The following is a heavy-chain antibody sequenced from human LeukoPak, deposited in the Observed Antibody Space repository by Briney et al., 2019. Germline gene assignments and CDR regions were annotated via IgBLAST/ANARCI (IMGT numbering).Heavy chain of an antibody. CDR2: ISSSGSYI. Sequence: GGSLRLSCAASRFTFSSYSMNWVRQAPGKGLEWVSSISSSGSYIYYADSVKGRFTISRDNSKNTLYLQMNSLRAEDTAVYYCARDRFEDYGDTELGYWGQGTLVTVSS. CDR1: RFTFSSYS. CDR3: ARDRFEDYGDTELGY. V-gene: IGHV3-21*01. J-gene: IGHJ4*02. D-gene: IGHD4-17*01.